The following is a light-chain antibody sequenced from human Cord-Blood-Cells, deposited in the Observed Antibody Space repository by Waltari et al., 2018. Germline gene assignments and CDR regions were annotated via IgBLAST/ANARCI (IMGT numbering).Light chain of an antibody. CDR2: EDN. CDR3: QSYDSSNQGV. J-gene: IGLJ2*01. V-gene: IGLV6-57*01. Sequence: NFMLTQPHSVSESPGKTVTISCPRSSVSIARNYLQWYQQRPGSSPTTVIYEDNQRPSGVPDRFSGSIDSSSNSASLTISGLKTEDEADYYCQSYDSSNQGVFGGGTKLTVL. CDR1: SVSIARNY.